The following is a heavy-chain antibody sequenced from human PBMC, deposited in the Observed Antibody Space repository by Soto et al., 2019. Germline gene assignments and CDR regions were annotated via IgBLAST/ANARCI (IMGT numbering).Heavy chain of an antibody. D-gene: IGHD4-17*01. CDR3: VRGGFGDYGDY. J-gene: IGHJ4*02. V-gene: IGHV3-33*01. CDR1: GFPFSSYY. CDR2: IWFDGTNK. Sequence: QVQLVESGGGVVQRGRSLRLSCAASGFPFSSYYMHWVRQAPGKGLEWVAVIWFDGTNKYYADSVKGRFTISRDNSKNTLFLQMNSLRAEDTAIYYCVRGGFGDYGDYWCQGTLVTVSS.